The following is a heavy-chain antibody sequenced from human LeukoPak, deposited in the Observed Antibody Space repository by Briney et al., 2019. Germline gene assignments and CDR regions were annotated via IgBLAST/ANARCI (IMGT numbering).Heavy chain of an antibody. J-gene: IGHJ4*02. CDR1: GFTFSSYE. D-gene: IGHD3-10*01. V-gene: IGHV3-48*03. Sequence: GGSLRLSCAASGFTFSSYEMNWVRQAPGKGLEWVSYISSSGSTIYYADSVKGRFTISRDNAKNSLYLQMNSLRAEDTAVYYCAREADGFSYFDYWGQGTLVTVSS. CDR2: ISSSGSTI. CDR3: AREADGFSYFDY.